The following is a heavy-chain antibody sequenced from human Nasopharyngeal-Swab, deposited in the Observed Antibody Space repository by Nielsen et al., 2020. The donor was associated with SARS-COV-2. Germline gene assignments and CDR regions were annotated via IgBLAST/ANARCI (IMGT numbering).Heavy chain of an antibody. CDR2: ISSSSSYI. J-gene: IGHJ4*02. V-gene: IGHV3-21*01. CDR3: ARHRFGIAVADSDY. D-gene: IGHD6-19*01. Sequence: WIRQPPGKGLEWVSSISSSSSYIYYADSVKGRFTISRDNAKNSLYLQMNNLRAEDTAVYYCARHRFGIAVADSDYWGQGTLVTVSS.